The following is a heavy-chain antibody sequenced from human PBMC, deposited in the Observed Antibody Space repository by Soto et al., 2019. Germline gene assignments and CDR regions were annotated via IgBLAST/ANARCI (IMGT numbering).Heavy chain of an antibody. CDR2: ISYDGSNT. CDR3: ASSGPKDQYYYYYMDV. Sequence: PGGSLRLSCAASGFTFSSYGMHWVRQAPGKGLEWVAVISYDGSNTYYADSVRGRFTVSRDNSKNTLYLQMNSLRAEDTAIYYCASSGPKDQYYYYYMDVWGKGTTVTVSS. V-gene: IGHV3-30*03. J-gene: IGHJ6*03. D-gene: IGHD2-15*01. CDR1: GFTFSSYG.